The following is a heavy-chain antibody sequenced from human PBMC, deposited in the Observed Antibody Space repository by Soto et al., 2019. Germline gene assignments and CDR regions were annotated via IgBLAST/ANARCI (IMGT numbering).Heavy chain of an antibody. V-gene: IGHV4-30-4*01. CDR2: IYYSGST. CDR3: ARVGYGVDELST. D-gene: IGHD4-17*01. J-gene: IGHJ5*02. Sequence: QVKLQESGPGLVKPSQTLSLTCTVSGAPTSSGDYYWSWVRQATGKGLEWVGYIYYSGSTYYNPSLKRRLDISLDVPKNLFSLRLTSVTASDTAVYFSARVGYGVDELSTWGPGMLVTVSS. CDR1: GAPTSSGDYY.